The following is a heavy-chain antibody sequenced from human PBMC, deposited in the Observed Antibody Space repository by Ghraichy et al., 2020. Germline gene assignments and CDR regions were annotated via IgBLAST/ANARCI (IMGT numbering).Heavy chain of an antibody. V-gene: IGHV3-30*04. CDR2: IPNDANSQ. Sequence: GGSLRPSCVASGFTFRNAAMHWVRQAPGKGREWVSLIPNDANSQYSANSGKGRFHIYRENSMNTMDLQMNSLRPEDTAGYYCARVGKYRDCFVKWGQGTLVTVSS. CDR3: ARVGKYRDCFVK. J-gene: IGHJ4*02. D-gene: IGHD5-12*01. CDR1: GFTFRNAA.